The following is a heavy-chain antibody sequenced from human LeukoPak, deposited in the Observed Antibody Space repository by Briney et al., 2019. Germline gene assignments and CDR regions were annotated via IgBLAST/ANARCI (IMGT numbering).Heavy chain of an antibody. V-gene: IGHV3-30*18. D-gene: IGHD2-2*02. CDR2: ISNDGSNK. Sequence: GGSLRLSCAASGFTFSSFGIHWVRQAPGKGLEWVALISNDGSNKYYVDSVKGRFTISRDNSKNTVYLQMNGLRGEDTAVYYCAKPNIGYCSTTSCYMYYYYGMDVWGQGTTVTVSS. J-gene: IGHJ6*02. CDR1: GFTFSSFG. CDR3: AKPNIGYCSTTSCYMYYYYGMDV.